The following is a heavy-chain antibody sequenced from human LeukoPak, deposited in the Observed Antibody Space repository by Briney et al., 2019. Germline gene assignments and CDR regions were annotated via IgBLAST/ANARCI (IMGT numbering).Heavy chain of an antibody. V-gene: IGHV3-30*04. J-gene: IGHJ4*02. CDR1: GFTFSSYA. D-gene: IGHD5-18*01. Sequence: PGGSLRLSCAASGFTFSSYAMHWVRQAPGKGLEWVAVISYDGSNKYYADSVKGRFTISRDNSKNTLYLQMNSLRAEDTAVYYCARVALYSYGPFDYWGQGTLVTVSS. CDR3: ARVALYSYGPFDY. CDR2: ISYDGSNK.